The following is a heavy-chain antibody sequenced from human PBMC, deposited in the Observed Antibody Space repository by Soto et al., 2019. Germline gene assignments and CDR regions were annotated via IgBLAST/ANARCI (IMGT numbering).Heavy chain of an antibody. D-gene: IGHD2-15*01. CDR2: INSDGSST. CDR3: VRTSVVVAAATREDY. J-gene: IGHJ4*02. CDR1: GFTFSSYW. Sequence: EVQLVESGGGLVQPGESLRLSCAASGFTFSSYWMHWVRQAPGKGLVWVSRINSDGSSTSYAGSVKGRFTISRDNAKNTLYLQMNSLRAEDMAVYYCVRTSVVVAAATREDYWGQGTLATVSS. V-gene: IGHV3-74*01.